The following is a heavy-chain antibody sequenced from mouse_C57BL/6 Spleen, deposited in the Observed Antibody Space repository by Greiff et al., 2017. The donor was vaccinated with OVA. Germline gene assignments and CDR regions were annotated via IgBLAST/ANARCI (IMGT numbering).Heavy chain of an antibody. D-gene: IGHD2-3*01. Sequence: EVMLVESGGGLVKPGGSLKLSCAASGFTFSSYAMSWVRQTPEKRLEWVATISAGGGYTYYPDNVKGRFTITRDNAKNNLYLQMSHLKSGDTAMYYCAREEEYDGCYYFDYWGQGTTLTVSS. J-gene: IGHJ2*01. V-gene: IGHV5-4*01. CDR3: AREEEYDGCYYFDY. CDR1: GFTFSSYA. CDR2: ISAGGGYT.